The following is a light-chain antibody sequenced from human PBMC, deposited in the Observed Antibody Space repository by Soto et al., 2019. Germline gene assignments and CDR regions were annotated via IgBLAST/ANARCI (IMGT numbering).Light chain of an antibody. CDR2: RNN. Sequence: QSVLTQPPSASGTPGQRVTISCSGSSSNIGSKYVYWYQQLPGTAPKLLMYRNNQRPSGVPDRFSGSKSGTSASLAISGLRSEDEPDYYCAAWDAGVSGPAFGGGTKVTVL. CDR1: SSNIGSKY. CDR3: AAWDAGVSGPA. V-gene: IGLV1-47*01. J-gene: IGLJ2*01.